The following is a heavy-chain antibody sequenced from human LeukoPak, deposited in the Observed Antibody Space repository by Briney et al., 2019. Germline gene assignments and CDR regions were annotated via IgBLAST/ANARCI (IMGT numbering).Heavy chain of an antibody. CDR1: GFTFSSYS. D-gene: IGHD3-10*01. CDR2: ISSSSSYI. Sequence: GGSLRLSCAASGFTFSSYSMNWVRQAPGKGLEWVSSISSSSSYIYYADSVKGRFTISRDNAKNSLYLQMNSLSAEDTAVYYCARGGSGSYYNVGVGWGQGTLVTVSS. V-gene: IGHV3-21*01. J-gene: IGHJ4*02. CDR3: ARGGSGSYYNVGVG.